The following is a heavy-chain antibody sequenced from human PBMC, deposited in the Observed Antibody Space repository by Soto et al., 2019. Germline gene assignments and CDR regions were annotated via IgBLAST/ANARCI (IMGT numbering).Heavy chain of an antibody. D-gene: IGHD2-21*02. V-gene: IGHV2-5*02. Sequence: QITLKESGPTLVRPTQTLTLTCTFSGFSLSTSGVGVGWIRQPPGKALEWLALIYWDDDKRYSPSLKSRLTNIKDTTKNQXXLXMXXMDPVDTATYDCAHSRCGGDCLQSYSAHYYYGMDVWGQGTTVTGSS. CDR1: GFSLSTSGVG. CDR2: IYWDDDK. CDR3: AHSRCGGDCLQSYSAHYYYGMDV. J-gene: IGHJ6*02.